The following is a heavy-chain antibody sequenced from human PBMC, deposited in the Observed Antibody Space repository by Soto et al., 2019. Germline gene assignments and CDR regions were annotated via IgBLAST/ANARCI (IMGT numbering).Heavy chain of an antibody. J-gene: IGHJ6*02. D-gene: IGHD2-8*02. CDR3: AHSSGRISWWSIDYYYYGMDV. V-gene: IGHV2-5*01. CDR2: IYWNDDK. Sequence: QITLKESGPPLVKPTQTLTLTCTFSGFSLSTSGVGVGWIRQPPGKALEWLALIYWNDDKRYSPSLKSRLTITKDTSKNQVVLTMTNMDPVDTATYYCAHSSGRISWWSIDYYYYGMDVWGQGTTVTVSS. CDR1: GFSLSTSGVG.